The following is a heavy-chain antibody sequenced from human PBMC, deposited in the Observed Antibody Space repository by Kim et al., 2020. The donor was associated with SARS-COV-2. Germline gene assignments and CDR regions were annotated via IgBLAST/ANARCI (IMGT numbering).Heavy chain of an antibody. CDR3: ARDDRHGRSSGWYPDWFDP. Sequence: ASVKVSCKASGYTFTSYGISWVRQAPGQGLEWMGWISAYNGNTNYAQKLQGRVTMTRDTSTSTAYMELRSLRSDDTDVYYCARDDRHGRSSGWYPDWFDPWGQGTLVTVSS. CDR1: GYTFTSYG. V-gene: IGHV1-18*01. CDR2: ISAYNGNT. D-gene: IGHD6-19*01. J-gene: IGHJ5*02.